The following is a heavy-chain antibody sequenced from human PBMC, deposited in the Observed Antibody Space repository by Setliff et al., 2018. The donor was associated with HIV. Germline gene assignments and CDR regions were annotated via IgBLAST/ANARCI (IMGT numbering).Heavy chain of an antibody. V-gene: IGHV4-4*08. Sequence: PSETLSLTCRVSGGSISSYHWGWIRQPPGKGLEWIGHIYKSGSANYSPSLKGRVTISADTSRNQFSLKLTSVTAADTAIYYCGRLSDTAMASFDSWGQGTLVTVSS. D-gene: IGHD5-18*01. CDR2: IYKSGSA. CDR3: GRLSDTAMASFDS. CDR1: GGSISSYH. J-gene: IGHJ4*02.